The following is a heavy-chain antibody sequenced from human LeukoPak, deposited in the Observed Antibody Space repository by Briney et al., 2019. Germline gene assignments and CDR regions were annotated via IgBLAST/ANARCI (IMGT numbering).Heavy chain of an antibody. D-gene: IGHD2-15*01. CDR3: ARETCSGGTCFQFDF. CDR1: GDSISNYY. V-gene: IGHV4-59*01. J-gene: IGHJ4*02. CDR2: IYYSEST. Sequence: SETLSLTCTVSGDSISNYYWSWIRQSPGKGLEWIAYIYYSESTNYNPSLKSRVTISVDTSKNQFSLKLSSVTAADTAVYYCARETCSGGTCFQFDFWGQGTLVTVSS.